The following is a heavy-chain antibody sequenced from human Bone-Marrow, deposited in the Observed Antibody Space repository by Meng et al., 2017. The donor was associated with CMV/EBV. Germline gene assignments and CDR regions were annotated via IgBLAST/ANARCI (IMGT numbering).Heavy chain of an antibody. D-gene: IGHD1-7*01. V-gene: IGHV3-30-3*01. Sequence: GGSLRLSCAASGFTFSTYAMHWVRQAPGKGLEWVAVISYDGNNKYYADSVKGRFTISRDSSKNTLYLQMNSLRAEDTAVYYCAKEYTGTPGYWGQGTLVNVDS. CDR2: ISYDGNNK. CDR3: AKEYTGTPGY. CDR1: GFTFSTYA. J-gene: IGHJ4*02.